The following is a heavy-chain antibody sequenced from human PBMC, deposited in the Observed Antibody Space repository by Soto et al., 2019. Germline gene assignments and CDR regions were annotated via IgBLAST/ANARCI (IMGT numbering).Heavy chain of an antibody. CDR2: INPSGGST. CDR1: GYTFTSYH. Sequence: QVQLVQSGAEVKKPGASVKVSCKASGYTFTSYHMHWVRQAPGQGLEWMGIINPSGGSTSYAQKFQGRVTMTRDTSTSTVYMELSSLRSEDTAVYYCASSTMVRGIPDYWGQGTLVTVSS. CDR3: ASSTMVRGIPDY. J-gene: IGHJ4*02. V-gene: IGHV1-46*01. D-gene: IGHD3-10*01.